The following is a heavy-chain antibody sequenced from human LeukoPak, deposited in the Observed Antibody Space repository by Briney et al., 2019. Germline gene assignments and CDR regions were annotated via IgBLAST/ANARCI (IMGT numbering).Heavy chain of an antibody. D-gene: IGHD5-18*01. CDR2: ISYDGSNK. CDR1: GFTFSSYG. V-gene: IGHV3-30*18. CDR3: AKGDFTHRGIQLWLAYFDY. J-gene: IGHJ4*02. Sequence: GRSLRLSCAASGFTFSSYGMHWVRQAPGKGLEWVAVISYDGSNKYYADSVKGRFTISRDNSKNTLYLQMNSLRAEDTAVYYCAKGDFTHRGIQLWLAYFDYWGQGTLVTVS.